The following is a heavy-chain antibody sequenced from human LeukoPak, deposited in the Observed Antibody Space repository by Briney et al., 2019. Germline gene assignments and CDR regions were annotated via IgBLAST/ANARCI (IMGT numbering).Heavy chain of an antibody. V-gene: IGHV1-18*01. CDR2: VSTYNGNT. CDR1: GYTCTAYG. CDR3: TRDRHYKFDY. D-gene: IGHD1-14*01. Sequence: ASVKVSCKASGYTCTAYGLRWVRQAPGKGLEWMGWVSTYNGNTNYAQKLRGRVIMTTDATTSTDFVELWSLTSDDTAVYYCTRDRHYKFDYWGQGTLVTVSS. J-gene: IGHJ4*02.